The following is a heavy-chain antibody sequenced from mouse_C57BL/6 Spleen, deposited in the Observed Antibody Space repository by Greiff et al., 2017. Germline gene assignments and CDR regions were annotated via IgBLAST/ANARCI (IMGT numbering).Heavy chain of an antibody. Sequence: QVQLQQPGTELVKPGASVKLSCKASGYTFTSYWMHWVKQRPGQGLEWLGNINPSNGGTNYNEKFKSKATLSVDKSSSTAYMQLSRLTTDVSAVDYCARTGLTPYYYGSSCGYFDVWGTGTTVTVSS. CDR3: ARTGLTPYYYGSSCGYFDV. CDR1: GYTFTSYW. V-gene: IGHV1-53*01. J-gene: IGHJ1*03. CDR2: INPSNGGT. D-gene: IGHD1-1*01.